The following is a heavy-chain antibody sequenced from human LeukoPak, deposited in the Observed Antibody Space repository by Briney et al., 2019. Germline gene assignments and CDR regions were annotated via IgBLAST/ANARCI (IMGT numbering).Heavy chain of an antibody. D-gene: IGHD5-18*01. J-gene: IGHJ6*03. V-gene: IGHV3-48*03. CDR3: ARFRYSYGYSYYYYMDV. CDR2: ISSSGSTI. CDR1: GFTFSSYE. Sequence: GGSLRLSCAASGFTFSSYEMNWVRQAPGKGLEWVSYISSSGSTIYYADSVKGRFTISRDNAKNSLYLQMNSLRAEDTAVYYCARFRYSYGYSYYYYMDVWGKGTTVTISS.